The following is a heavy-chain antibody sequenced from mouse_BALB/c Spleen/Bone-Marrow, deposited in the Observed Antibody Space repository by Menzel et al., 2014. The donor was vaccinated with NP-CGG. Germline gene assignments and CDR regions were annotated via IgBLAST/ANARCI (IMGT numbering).Heavy chain of an antibody. CDR2: INPSNGGT. CDR3: TRGRVRDFDY. V-gene: IGHV1S81*02. D-gene: IGHD2-14*01. CDR1: GYTFTSYY. J-gene: IGHJ2*01. Sequence: QVQLQQSGAELVKPVASVKLSRKASGYTFTSYYMYWVKQRPGQGLEWIGEINPSNGGTNFNEKFKSKATLTVDKSSSTAYMQLSSLTSEDSAVYYCTRGRVRDFDYWGQGTTLTVSS.